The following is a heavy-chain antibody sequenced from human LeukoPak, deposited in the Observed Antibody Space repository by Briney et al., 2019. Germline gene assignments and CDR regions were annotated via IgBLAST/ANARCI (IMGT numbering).Heavy chain of an antibody. CDR2: IYYSGST. V-gene: IGHV4-59*08. Sequence: SETLSLTCTVSGGSISSYYWSWVRQPPGKGLEWIGYIYYSGSTNYNPSLKSRVTISVDTSKNQFSLKLSSVTAADTAVYYCARRVSMIESGEAFDIWGQGTMVTVSS. CDR3: ARRVSMIESGEAFDI. J-gene: IGHJ3*02. D-gene: IGHD3-22*01. CDR1: GGSISSYY.